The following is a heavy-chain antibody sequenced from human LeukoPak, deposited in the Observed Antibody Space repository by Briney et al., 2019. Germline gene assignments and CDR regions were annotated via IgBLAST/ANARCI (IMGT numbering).Heavy chain of an antibody. J-gene: IGHJ5*02. D-gene: IGHD3-22*01. Sequence: GGSLILSCAASGFTFSRFWMHWVRQAPGKGLMWVSRINSDGSTATYADSVKGRFTISRDNAKDTLYLEMSSLRAEDTAVYYCARGTMIQGDNWFDPWGQGTLVTVSS. CDR1: GFTFSRFW. CDR3: ARGTMIQGDNWFDP. CDR2: INSDGSTA. V-gene: IGHV3-74*01.